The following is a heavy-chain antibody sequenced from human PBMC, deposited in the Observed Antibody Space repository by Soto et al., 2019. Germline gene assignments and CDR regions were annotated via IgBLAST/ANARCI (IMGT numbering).Heavy chain of an antibody. CDR3: ARPQYDCSSVYSGVPVSFDI. CDR2: IYYSGST. CDR1: GGSISSSSYY. J-gene: IGHJ3*02. Sequence: SETLSLTCTVSGGSISSSSYYWGWIRQPPGKGLEWIGSIYYSGSTYYNPSLKSRVTISVDTSKTHFSLKLSSVTAAETAVYYCARPQYDCSSVYSGVPVSFDIWGQGTMVTVSS. V-gene: IGHV4-39*02. D-gene: IGHD3-3*01.